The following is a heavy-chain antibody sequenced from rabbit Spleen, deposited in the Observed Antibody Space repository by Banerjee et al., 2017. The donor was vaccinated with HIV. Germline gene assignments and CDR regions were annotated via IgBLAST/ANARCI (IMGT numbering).Heavy chain of an antibody. V-gene: IGHV1S40*01. CDR1: GFSFSSRYY. J-gene: IGHJ4*01. CDR3: ARGSATMTMVITGYYLNL. D-gene: IGHD2-1*01. CDR2: IYAGNSGDT. Sequence: QSLEESGGDLVKPGASLTLTCTASGFSFSSRYYMCWVRQAPGKGLEWIACIYAGNSGDTYYASWAKGRFTISKTSSTTVTLQMTSLTAADTATYFCARGSATMTMVITGYYLNLWGQGTLVTVS.